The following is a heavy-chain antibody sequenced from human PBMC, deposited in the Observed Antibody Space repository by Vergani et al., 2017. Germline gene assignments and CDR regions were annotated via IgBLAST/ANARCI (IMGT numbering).Heavy chain of an antibody. CDR1: GFTFSSYS. J-gene: IGHJ4*02. V-gene: IGHV3-21*01. CDR2: ISSSSSYI. Sequence: EVQLVESGGGLVKPGGSLRLSCAASGFTFSSYSMNWVRQAPGKGLEWVSSISSSSSYIYYAASVKGRFTISRDNAKNSLYLQMNSLRAEDTAVYYCARGGERLGATVVTPNFGYWGQGTLVTVSS. CDR3: ARGGERLGATVVTPNFGY. D-gene: IGHD4-23*01.